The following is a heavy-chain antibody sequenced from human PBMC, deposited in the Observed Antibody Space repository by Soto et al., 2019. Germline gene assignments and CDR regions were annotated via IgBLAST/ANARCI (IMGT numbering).Heavy chain of an antibody. CDR1: GGSISSGDYY. Sequence: SETLSLTCTVSGGSISSGDYYWSWIGQPPGKGLEWIGYIYYSGSTYYNPSLKSRVTISVDTSKNQFSLKLSSVAAADTAVYYCARSAGFWSGYLSYYYYGMDVWGQGTTVTVSS. D-gene: IGHD3-3*01. CDR2: IYYSGST. CDR3: ARSAGFWSGYLSYYYYGMDV. V-gene: IGHV4-30-4*01. J-gene: IGHJ6*02.